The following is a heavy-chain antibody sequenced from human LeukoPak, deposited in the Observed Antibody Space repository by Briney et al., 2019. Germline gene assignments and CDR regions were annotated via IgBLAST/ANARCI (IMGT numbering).Heavy chain of an antibody. Sequence: SETLSLTCTVSGGSISSGDYYWSWIRQPPGKGLEWIGYIYYSGSTYYNPSLKSRVTISVDTSKNQFSLKLSSLTAADTAVYYCARVGIYGSGSYYNYWGQGTLVTVSS. J-gene: IGHJ4*02. V-gene: IGHV4-30-4*01. CDR3: ARVGIYGSGSYYNY. CDR1: GGSISSGDYY. D-gene: IGHD3-10*01. CDR2: IYYSGST.